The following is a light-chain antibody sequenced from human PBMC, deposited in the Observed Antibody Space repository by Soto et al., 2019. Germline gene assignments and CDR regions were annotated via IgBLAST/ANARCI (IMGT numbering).Light chain of an antibody. CDR1: QGISNY. Sequence: TQSPATLTLSLGARAPLSCRASQGISNYLVWYQQKPGQAPRLLIYDASNRATGIPARFSGSGSGTDYTLTISRLEPEDFAVYYCQQYGNLPLTFAGGTKVDI. CDR2: DAS. J-gene: IGKJ4*01. V-gene: IGKV3D-11*01. CDR3: QQYGNLPLT.